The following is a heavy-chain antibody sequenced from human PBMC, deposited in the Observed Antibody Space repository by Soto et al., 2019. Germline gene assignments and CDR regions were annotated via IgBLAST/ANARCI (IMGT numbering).Heavy chain of an antibody. Sequence: PGGSLRLSCAASGFTFSTYTMSWVRRAPGKGLEWVSAISGSGASPSYADSVQGRFTISRDNPKRTLYLQMNNLRAEDTAVYYCAKARCSTTNCYVPDYWAQGTLVTVSS. CDR1: GFTFSTYT. J-gene: IGHJ4*02. V-gene: IGHV3-23*01. D-gene: IGHD2-2*01. CDR2: ISGSGASP. CDR3: AKARCSTTNCYVPDY.